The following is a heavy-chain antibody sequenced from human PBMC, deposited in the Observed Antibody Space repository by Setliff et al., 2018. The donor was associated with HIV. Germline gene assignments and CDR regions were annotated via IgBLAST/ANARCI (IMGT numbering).Heavy chain of an antibody. V-gene: IGHV4-38-2*02. CDR2: IYHSGST. J-gene: IGHJ4*02. D-gene: IGHD6-19*01. CDR1: GYSISSGYY. CDR3: ARRRSSGWYHYFDY. Sequence: SETQSLTCTVSGYSISSGYYWGWIRQPPGKGLEWIGSIYHSGSTYYNPSLKSRVTISVDTSKNQFSLKLSSVTAADTAVYYCARRRSSGWYHYFDYWGQGTLVTVSS.